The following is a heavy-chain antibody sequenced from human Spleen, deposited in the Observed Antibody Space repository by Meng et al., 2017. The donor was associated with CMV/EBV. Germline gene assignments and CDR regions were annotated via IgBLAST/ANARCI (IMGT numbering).Heavy chain of an antibody. J-gene: IGHJ4*02. D-gene: IGHD2-21*01. CDR1: GNTFTDYH. Sequence: QVQLVQSVADVEKPGASVKFSCKASGNTFTDYHMHWVRQAPGQGLEWMGRINPNSGVTNYAQKFQGRVTMTRDTSISTAYMELTRLRSDDTAMYYCAREGDFTGPSGYWGQGTLVTVSS. CDR2: INPNSGVT. CDR3: AREGDFTGPSGY. V-gene: IGHV1-2*06.